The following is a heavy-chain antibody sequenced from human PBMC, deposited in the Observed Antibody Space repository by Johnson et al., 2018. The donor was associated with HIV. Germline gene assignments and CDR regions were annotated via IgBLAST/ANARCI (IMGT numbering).Heavy chain of an antibody. CDR2: ISGSGVST. CDR3: AIGNGRLSAFEI. V-gene: IGHV3-23*04. J-gene: IGHJ3*02. Sequence: VQLVESGGGLVQPGGSLRLSCAASGFTFSSYAMSWVRQAPGKGLEWVSVISGSGVSTYYADSVKGRFTISSDNSKGTLYLQMNNLTPDDTAVYYCAIGNGRLSAFEIWGQGTMVTVSS. CDR1: GFTFSSYA. D-gene: IGHD4-11*01.